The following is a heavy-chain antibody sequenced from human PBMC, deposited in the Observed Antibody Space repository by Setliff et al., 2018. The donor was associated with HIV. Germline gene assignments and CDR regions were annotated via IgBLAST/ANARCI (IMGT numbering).Heavy chain of an antibody. CDR1: GGTFSNYA. CDR3: ARETEVKGYYDSSESWGLGY. V-gene: IGHV1-69*13. J-gene: IGHJ4*02. D-gene: IGHD3-22*01. CDR2: IIPLFGAA. Sequence: SVKVSCKASGGTFSNYAISWVQQAPGQGLEWMGGIIPLFGAAKYAQKFQGRVTITADESTSIAYMELSTLTSDDTAVYYCARETEVKGYYDSSESWGLGYWGQGTLVTVSS.